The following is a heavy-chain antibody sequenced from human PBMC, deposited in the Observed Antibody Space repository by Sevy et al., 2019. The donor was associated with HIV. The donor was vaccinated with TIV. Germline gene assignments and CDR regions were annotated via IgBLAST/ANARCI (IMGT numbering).Heavy chain of an antibody. Sequence: ASVKVSCKVSGYTLTELSMHWVRQAPGKGLEWMGGFDPEDGETSYAQKFQGRVTMTEDTSTDTAYMELSSLRSEDTAVYYCATIRGYYSGLYYYYGMDVWGQGTTVTVSS. CDR1: GYTLTELS. J-gene: IGHJ6*02. V-gene: IGHV1-24*01. CDR2: FDPEDGET. CDR3: ATIRGYYSGLYYYYGMDV. D-gene: IGHD3-22*01.